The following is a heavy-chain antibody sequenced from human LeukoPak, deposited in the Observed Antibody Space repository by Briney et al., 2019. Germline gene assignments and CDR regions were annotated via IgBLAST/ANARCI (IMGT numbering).Heavy chain of an antibody. CDR1: GYTFTSYY. J-gene: IGHJ4*02. D-gene: IGHD5-12*01. CDR2: INPSGGST. CDR3: ARDPGYSGYDFGSANDY. V-gene: IGHV1-46*01. Sequence: GASVKVSCKASGYTFTSYYMHWVRQAPGQGLEWMGIINPSGGSTSYAQKFQGRVTMTRDTSTSTVYMELSSLRSEDTAVYYCARDPGYSGYDFGSANDYWGQGTLVTVSP.